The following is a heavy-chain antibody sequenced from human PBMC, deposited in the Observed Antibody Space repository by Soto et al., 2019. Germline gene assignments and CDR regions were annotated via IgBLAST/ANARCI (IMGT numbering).Heavy chain of an antibody. CDR2: IYYSGST. J-gene: IGHJ6*02. Sequence: SETLSLTCTVSGGSITSSSFYWGWIRQPPGKGLEWIGIIYYSGSTYYNPSLKSRVTISVDTSKSQFSLTLTSVTAADTAVYYCARQGFGVLHGLVDVWGQGTTVTVS. V-gene: IGHV4-39*01. CDR1: GGSITSSSFY. D-gene: IGHD3-10*01. CDR3: ARQGFGVLHGLVDV.